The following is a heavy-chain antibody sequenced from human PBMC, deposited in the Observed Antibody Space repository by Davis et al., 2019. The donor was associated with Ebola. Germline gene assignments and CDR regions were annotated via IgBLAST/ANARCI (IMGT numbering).Heavy chain of an antibody. CDR3: ARVVAAPGWFDP. CDR2: INPHNGNT. CDR1: GYTFTSYG. Sequence: ASVKVSCKASGYTFTSYGITWVRQAPGQGLEWMGWINPHNGNTNYAQNVQGRVTMTTDTSTSTAYMEVGSLRSDDTAVYYCARVVAAPGWFDPWGQGTLVTVSS. D-gene: IGHD2-15*01. J-gene: IGHJ5*02. V-gene: IGHV1-18*04.